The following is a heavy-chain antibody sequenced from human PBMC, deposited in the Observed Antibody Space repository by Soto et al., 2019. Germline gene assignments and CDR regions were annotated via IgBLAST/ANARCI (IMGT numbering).Heavy chain of an antibody. CDR1: GFTFGTYS. J-gene: IGHJ6*02. Sequence: XVSLRLNCAGSGFTFGTYSMNWVRQAAGKGLEWIAYISYNSDTIQYADSVKGRFTISRDNAKNSLYLQMNSLRDEDTAVYYCARLYYDYVWGQGTTVTVSS. V-gene: IGHV3-48*02. CDR3: ARLYYDYV. CDR2: ISYNSDTI. D-gene: IGHD3-3*01.